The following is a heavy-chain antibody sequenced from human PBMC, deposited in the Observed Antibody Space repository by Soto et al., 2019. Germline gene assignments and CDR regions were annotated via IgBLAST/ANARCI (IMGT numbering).Heavy chain of an antibody. CDR2: IWYDGSNK. CDR1: GFTFSSYG. J-gene: IGHJ4*02. CDR3: ARDSGTIAAAGDYFDY. Sequence: QVQLVESGGGVVQPGRSLRLSCAASGFTFSSYGMHWVRQAPGKGLEWVAVIWYDGSNKYYADSVKGRFTISRDNSKNTLYLHMNSLRAEDTAVYYCARDSGTIAAAGDYFDYWGQGTLVTVSS. V-gene: IGHV3-33*01. D-gene: IGHD6-13*01.